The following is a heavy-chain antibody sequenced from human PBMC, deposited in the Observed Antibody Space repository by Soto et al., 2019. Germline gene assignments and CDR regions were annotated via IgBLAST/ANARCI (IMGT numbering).Heavy chain of an antibody. CDR3: SKGVPGIAVAGTGYFQH. CDR1: GFTFSSYA. D-gene: IGHD6-19*01. Sequence: GGSLRLSCAASGFTFSSYAMSWVRQAPGKGLEWVSGISGSGDSTYYADSVKGRFTISRDNSKNTLYLQMNSLRAEDTAVYYCSKGVPGIAVAGTGYFQHWGQGT. CDR2: ISGSGDST. J-gene: IGHJ1*01. V-gene: IGHV3-23*01.